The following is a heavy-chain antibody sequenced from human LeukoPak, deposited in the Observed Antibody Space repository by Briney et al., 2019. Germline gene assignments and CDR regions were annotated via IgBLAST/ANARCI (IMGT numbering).Heavy chain of an antibody. CDR1: GFTFSSYA. D-gene: IGHD3-16*01. CDR2: ISYDGSNK. V-gene: IGHV3-30-3*01. Sequence: GRSLRLSCAASGFTFSSYAMHWVRQAPGKGLEWVAVISYDGSNKYYADSVKGRFTISRDNAKNSLYLQMNSLRAEDTAIYYCARFGGRNPFDSWGQGTLVSVSS. J-gene: IGHJ4*02. CDR3: ARFGGRNPFDS.